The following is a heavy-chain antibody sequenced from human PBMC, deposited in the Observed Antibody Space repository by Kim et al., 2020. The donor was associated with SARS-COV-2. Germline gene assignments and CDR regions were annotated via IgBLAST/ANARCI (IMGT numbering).Heavy chain of an antibody. V-gene: IGHV4-39*01. J-gene: IGHJ4*02. Sequence: SETLSLTCTVSGGSISSSSYYWGWIRQPPGKGLEWIGSIYYSGSTYYNPSLKSRVTISVDTSKNQFSLKLSSVTAADTAVYYCARHKADVVTRDFDYWGQGTLVTVSS. CDR3: ARHKADVVTRDFDY. D-gene: IGHD2-21*02. CDR2: IYYSGST. CDR1: GGSISSSSYY.